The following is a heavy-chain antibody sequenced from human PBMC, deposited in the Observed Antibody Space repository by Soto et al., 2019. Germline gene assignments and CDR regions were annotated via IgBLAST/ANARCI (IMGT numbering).Heavy chain of an antibody. J-gene: IGHJ2*01. CDR1: GGSISSSSYY. D-gene: IGHD3-10*01. Sequence: QLQLQESSPGLVKPSETLSLTCTVSGGSISSSSYYWGWIRQPPGKGLEWIGSIYYSGSTYYNPSAKSRVPISLDTSKNQVGLKQSSVAAAGTAVYYCARHEPSGDWYFDLWGRGTLVTGSS. CDR2: IYYSGST. CDR3: ARHEPSGDWYFDL. V-gene: IGHV4-39*01.